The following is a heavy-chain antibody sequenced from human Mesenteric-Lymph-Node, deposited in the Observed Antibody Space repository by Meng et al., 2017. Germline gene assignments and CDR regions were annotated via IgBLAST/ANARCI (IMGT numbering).Heavy chain of an antibody. Sequence: SETLSLTCTVSGGSISSGSYYWSWIRQPAGKGLEWIGRIYTSGSTNYNPSLKSRVTISVDTSKNQFSLKLSSVTAADTAVYYCARGGTIRNWFDPWGQGTLVTVSS. V-gene: IGHV4-61*02. D-gene: IGHD2-2*02. CDR2: IYTSGST. CDR1: GGSISSGSYY. CDR3: ARGGTIRNWFDP. J-gene: IGHJ5*02.